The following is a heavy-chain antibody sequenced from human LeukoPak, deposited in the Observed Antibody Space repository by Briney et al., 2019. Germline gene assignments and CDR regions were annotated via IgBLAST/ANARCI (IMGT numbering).Heavy chain of an antibody. CDR3: ARRYCSGGSCYSHFNY. D-gene: IGHD2-15*01. CDR2: INPNSGGT. V-gene: IGHV1-2*02. J-gene: IGHJ4*02. CDR1: GYTFTGYY. Sequence: ASVKVSCKASGYTFTGYYMHWVRQAPAQGLEWMGWINPNSGGTNYAQKFQGRVTMTRDTSISTAYMELSRLRSDDTAVYYCARRYCSGGSCYSHFNYWGQGTLVTVSS.